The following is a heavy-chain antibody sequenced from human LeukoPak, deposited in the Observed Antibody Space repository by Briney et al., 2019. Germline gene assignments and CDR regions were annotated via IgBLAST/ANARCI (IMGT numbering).Heavy chain of an antibody. Sequence: PGRSLRLSCAASGFTFSSYGMHWVRQAPGKGREWVAVISYDGSNKYYADSVKGRFTISRDNSKNTLYLQMNSLRAEDTAVYYCAKEGHDYGDYYYYGMDVWGKGTTVTVSS. CDR1: GFTFSSYG. J-gene: IGHJ6*04. CDR3: AKEGHDYGDYYYYGMDV. V-gene: IGHV3-30*18. D-gene: IGHD4-17*01. CDR2: ISYDGSNK.